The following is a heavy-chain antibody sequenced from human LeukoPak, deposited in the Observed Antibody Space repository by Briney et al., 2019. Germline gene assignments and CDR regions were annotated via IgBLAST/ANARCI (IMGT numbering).Heavy chain of an antibody. CDR3: AIGFPRRGPAAIRRVDWFDP. Sequence: SKALSLTCAVYGGSFSGYYWRWIRQPPGKGLEWIGEINHSGSTNYNPSLKSRVTISVDTSKNQFSLKLSSVTAADTAVYYCAIGFPRRGPAAIRRVDWFDPWGQGTLVTVSS. V-gene: IGHV4-34*01. D-gene: IGHD2-2*02. CDR2: INHSGST. CDR1: GGSFSGYY. J-gene: IGHJ5*02.